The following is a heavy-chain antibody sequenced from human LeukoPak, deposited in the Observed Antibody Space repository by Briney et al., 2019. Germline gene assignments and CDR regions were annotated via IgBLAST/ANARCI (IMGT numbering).Heavy chain of an antibody. CDR1: GGSISSYY. J-gene: IGHJ4*02. Sequence: PSETLSLTCTVSGGSISSYYWSWIRQPPGKGLEWIGYIYYSGSTNYNPSLKSRVTISVDTSKNQFSLKLSSVTAADTAVYYCARLFPYPSGSSGYYYGRPSYYFDYWGQGTLVTVSS. CDR2: IYYSGST. V-gene: IGHV4-59*08. D-gene: IGHD3-22*01. CDR3: ARLFPYPSGSSGYYYGRPSYYFDY.